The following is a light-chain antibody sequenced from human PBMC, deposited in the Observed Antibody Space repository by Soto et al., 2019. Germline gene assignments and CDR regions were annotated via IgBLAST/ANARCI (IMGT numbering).Light chain of an antibody. CDR2: SAS. CDR3: QQYHSFSIT. CDR1: QSINNW. V-gene: IGKV1-5*01. J-gene: IGKJ5*01. Sequence: DIQMTQSPSTLSASVGDRVTITCRASQSINNWLAWYQQKPGRAPKLLIYSASSLQSGGPSRFRGSGSGTEFSLTISGLQPDDFATYYCQQYHSFSITLGQGTHWRL.